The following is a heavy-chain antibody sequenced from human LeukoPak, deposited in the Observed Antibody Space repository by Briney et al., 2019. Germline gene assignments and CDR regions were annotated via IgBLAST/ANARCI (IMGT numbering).Heavy chain of an antibody. V-gene: IGHV4-4*02. CDR3: ARHYRSLAYCGGDCAGPVGY. CDR1: SGSIFSSNW. J-gene: IGHJ4*02. CDR2: IFHSGST. D-gene: IGHD2-21*02. Sequence: PSETLSLTCAVSSGSIFSSNWWSWVRQPPGKGLEWIGQIFHSGSTSYSPSLKSRVTISVDKSKNQFSLRLTSVTAADTAVYYCARHYRSLAYCGGDCAGPVGYWGQGTLVTVSS.